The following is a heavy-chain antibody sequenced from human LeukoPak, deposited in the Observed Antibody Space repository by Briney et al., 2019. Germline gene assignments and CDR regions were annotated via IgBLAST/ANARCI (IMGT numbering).Heavy chain of an antibody. CDR2: ISAYNGNT. CDR3: ARVGRIAAAGSVDY. D-gene: IGHD6-13*01. J-gene: IGHJ4*02. CDR1: GYTFTSYG. V-gene: IGHV1-18*01. Sequence: ASVKVSCKASGYTFTSYGISWVRQAPGQPLEWMGWISAYNGNTNYAQKLQGRVTMTTDTSTSTAYMELRSLRSDDTAVYYCARVGRIAAAGSVDYWGQGTLVTVSS.